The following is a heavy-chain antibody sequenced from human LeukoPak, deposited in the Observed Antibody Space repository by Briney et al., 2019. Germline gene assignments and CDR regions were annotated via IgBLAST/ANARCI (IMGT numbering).Heavy chain of an antibody. CDR3: AKALYYYYMDV. Sequence: SQTLSLTCTVSGGSITSGDYYWSWIRQPPGMGLEWIGYIYQSGSTYYNPSLKSRVSISEDRPKNQFSLKVSSVTAADTAVYYCAKALYYYYMDVWGKGTTVTVPS. CDR2: IYQSGST. J-gene: IGHJ6*03. CDR1: GGSITSGDYY. V-gene: IGHV4-30-2*01.